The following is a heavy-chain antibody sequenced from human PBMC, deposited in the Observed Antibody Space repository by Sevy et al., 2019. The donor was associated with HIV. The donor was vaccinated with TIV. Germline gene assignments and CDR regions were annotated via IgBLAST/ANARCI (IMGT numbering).Heavy chain of an antibody. CDR2: INSDGSST. CDR1: GFTFSSYW. D-gene: IGHD3-3*01. Sequence: GGSLRLSCAASGFTFSSYWMHWVRQAPGKGLVWVSRINSDGSSTSYADSVKGRFTISRDNAKNTLYLQMNSLRAEDTAVYYCARGLDYDFWSGYYFNYCYGMDVWGQGTTVTVSS. CDR3: ARGLDYDFWSGYYFNYCYGMDV. J-gene: IGHJ6*02. V-gene: IGHV3-74*01.